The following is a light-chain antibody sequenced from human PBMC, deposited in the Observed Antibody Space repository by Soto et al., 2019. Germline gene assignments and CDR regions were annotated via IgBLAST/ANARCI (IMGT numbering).Light chain of an antibody. V-gene: IGKV1-5*03. Sequence: DIPMTQSPSTLSASVGDRVTITCRASQSIGRWLAWYQQKPGKAPKLLIYKASSLESGVPSRFSGSGSGTEFTLTISSLQPDDFATYYCQQYSSYFPFSFGPGTKVDIK. CDR1: QSIGRW. J-gene: IGKJ3*01. CDR3: QQYSSYFPFS. CDR2: KAS.